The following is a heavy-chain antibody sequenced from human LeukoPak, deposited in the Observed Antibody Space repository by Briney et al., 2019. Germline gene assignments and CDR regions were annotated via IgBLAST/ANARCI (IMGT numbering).Heavy chain of an antibody. Sequence: PTLSLTCAVSGGSISSGAYSWSWIRQPPGKGLEWIGYIYHSGSTYYNPSLKSRVTISVDRSKNQFSLKLSSMTAADTAVYYCAGSYGSGSYYPLFDYWGQGTLVTVSS. D-gene: IGHD3-10*01. J-gene: IGHJ4*02. V-gene: IGHV4-30-2*01. CDR2: IYHSGST. CDR1: GGSISSGAYS. CDR3: AGSYGSGSYYPLFDY.